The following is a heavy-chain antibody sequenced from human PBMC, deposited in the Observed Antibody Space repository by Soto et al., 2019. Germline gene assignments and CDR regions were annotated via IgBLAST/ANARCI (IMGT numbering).Heavy chain of an antibody. D-gene: IGHD3-3*01. J-gene: IGHJ4*02. Sequence: SETLSLTCAVYGGSFSGYYWSWIRQPPGKGLEWIGDINHSGGSNQNPSLKSRVIISVDTSKNQFSLKLKSVTAADTAVYYCASPRQGNYDFLSGYYALDYWSQGTLVTVSS. CDR2: INHSGGS. CDR3: ASPRQGNYDFLSGYYALDY. V-gene: IGHV4-34*01. CDR1: GGSFSGYY.